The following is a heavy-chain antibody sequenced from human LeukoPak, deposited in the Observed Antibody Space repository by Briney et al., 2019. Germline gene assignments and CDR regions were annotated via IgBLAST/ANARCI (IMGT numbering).Heavy chain of an antibody. Sequence: GGSLRLSCAASGFTFSSYAVSWVRQAPGKGLEWVSAISGSGGSTYYADSVKGRFTISRDNSKNTLYLQMNSLRAEDTAVYYCAKDTWAIASGDGIDYWGQGTLVTVSS. D-gene: IGHD2-21*02. V-gene: IGHV3-23*01. J-gene: IGHJ4*02. CDR2: ISGSGGST. CDR1: GFTFSSYA. CDR3: AKDTWAIASGDGIDY.